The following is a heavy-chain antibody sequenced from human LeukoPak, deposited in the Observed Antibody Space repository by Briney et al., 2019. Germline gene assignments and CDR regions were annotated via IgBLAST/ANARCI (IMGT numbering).Heavy chain of an antibody. CDR3: VRIYTVVTPDAY. J-gene: IGHJ4*02. CDR1: GFTFSNYW. Sequence: GGSLRLSCAASGFTFSNYWMNWVRQAPGKGLVWVSRINSDGSSTNYADSVKGRFTISRDNAKNTLYLQMNSLKAEDTAVYYCVRIYTVVTPDAYWGQGTLVTVSS. D-gene: IGHD4-23*01. V-gene: IGHV3-74*01. CDR2: INSDGSST.